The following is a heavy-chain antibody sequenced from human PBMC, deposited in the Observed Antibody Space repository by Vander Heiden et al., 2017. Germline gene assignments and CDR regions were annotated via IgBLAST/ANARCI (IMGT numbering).Heavy chain of an antibody. Sequence: VQRVESGGGLVKPGRSVRLTGAASGLTHDDWSMHWVRQAPGKGLEWVSGITWNSGSIDYADSVKGRFTISRDNAKNSLYLQMSSLRAQDTALYYCRKDWVLGRYNGMDVWGEGPTVTVSS. CDR1: GLTHDDWS. CDR3: RKDWVLGRYNGMDV. V-gene: IGHV3-9*01. J-gene: IGHJ6*04. CDR2: ITWNSGSI. D-gene: IGHD1-26*01.